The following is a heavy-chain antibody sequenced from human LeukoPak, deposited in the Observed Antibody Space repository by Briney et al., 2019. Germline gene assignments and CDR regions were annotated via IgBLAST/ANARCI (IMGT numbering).Heavy chain of an antibody. CDR3: ARDLSSGFDY. CDR1: GGTFSSYA. Sequence: ASVKVSCKASGGTFSSYAISWVRQAPGQGLEWMGGIIPIFGTANYAQKFQGRVTMTRDMSTSTVYMELSSLRSEDTAVYYCARDLSSGFDYWGQGTLVTVSS. V-gene: IGHV1-69*05. J-gene: IGHJ4*02. D-gene: IGHD3-22*01. CDR2: IIPIFGTA.